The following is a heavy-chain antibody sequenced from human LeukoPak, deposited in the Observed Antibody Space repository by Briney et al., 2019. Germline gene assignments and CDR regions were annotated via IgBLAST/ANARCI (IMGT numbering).Heavy chain of an antibody. CDR2: IYPGDSDT. CDR3: ARPEGRAYSSGWYGGY. Sequence: GESLKISCKGSGYSFTSYWIGWVRQMPGKGLECMGIIYPGDSDTRYSPSSQGQVTISADKSISTAYLQWSSLKASDTAMYYCARPEGRAYSSGWYGGYWGQGTLVTVSS. J-gene: IGHJ4*02. V-gene: IGHV5-51*01. CDR1: GYSFTSYW. D-gene: IGHD6-19*01.